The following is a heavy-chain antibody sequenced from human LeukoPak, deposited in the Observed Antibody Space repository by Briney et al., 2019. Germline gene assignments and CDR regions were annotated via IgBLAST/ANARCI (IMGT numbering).Heavy chain of an antibody. Sequence: ASVKVSCKASGYTFTNYAVNWVRQAPGQRLEWMGWINAGNGNTKYSQKFQDRVTLTRDTSASTAYMELSSLRSEDTAVYYCARTSEVDTAMVTSYYFDYWGQGTLVTVSS. CDR3: ARTSEVDTAMVTSYYFDY. D-gene: IGHD5-18*01. CDR1: GYTFTNYA. CDR2: INAGNGNT. V-gene: IGHV1-3*01. J-gene: IGHJ4*02.